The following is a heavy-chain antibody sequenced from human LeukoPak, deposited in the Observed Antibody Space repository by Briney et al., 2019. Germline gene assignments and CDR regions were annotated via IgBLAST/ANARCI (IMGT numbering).Heavy chain of an antibody. CDR3: ARDIATAGHLAFDY. V-gene: IGHV3-21*01. D-gene: IGHD6-13*01. CDR2: ISSCGAYI. J-gene: IGHJ4*02. Sequence: GGALRLSCAASGFTFSSYTMNWVGQAPGKGLEWVSSISSCGAYIYYADSVKGRFTISSDNAKNSLFLQMNSLRAEDTAVYYCARDIATAGHLAFDYWGQGTLVTVSS. CDR1: GFTFSSYT.